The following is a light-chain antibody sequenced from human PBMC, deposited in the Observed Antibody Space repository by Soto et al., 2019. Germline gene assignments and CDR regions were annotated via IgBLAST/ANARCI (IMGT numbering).Light chain of an antibody. Sequence: DIVMTQSPGTLSVSPGERATLSCRASQSVGTNLAWYQQKPGQAPRLLIYGASTRASGIPGRFSGSGSGTDFTLTISSLQSEDFAIYYCQQLNNWPRITFGQGTRLEI. CDR1: QSVGTN. CDR2: GAS. J-gene: IGKJ5*01. CDR3: QQLNNWPRIT. V-gene: IGKV3-15*01.